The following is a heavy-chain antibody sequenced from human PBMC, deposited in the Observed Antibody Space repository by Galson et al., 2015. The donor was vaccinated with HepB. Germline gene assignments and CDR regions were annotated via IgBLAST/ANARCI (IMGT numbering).Heavy chain of an antibody. CDR2: ITTDGGSK. CDR1: GFAFSSYA. Sequence: ALRLSCAASGFAFSSYAGHWVRQAPGRGLKYVSVITTDGGSKYYADSVRGRFSISRDNSRNTVYLQMSSLRPEDTAVYYCVSPGYSSGWDWGYWGQGTPVTVSS. D-gene: IGHD6-19*01. V-gene: IGHV3-64D*06. J-gene: IGHJ4*02. CDR3: VSPGYSSGWDWGY.